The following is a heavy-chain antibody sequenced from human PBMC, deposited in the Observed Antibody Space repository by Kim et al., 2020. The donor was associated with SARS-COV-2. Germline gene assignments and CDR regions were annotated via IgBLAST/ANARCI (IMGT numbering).Heavy chain of an antibody. Sequence: GGSLRLSCTASGFTLSNYGMHWVRQAPGKGLEWVTDIWYDGSNKYYADSVKGRFTISRDNSKNTLYFQMNSLRAEDTAIYYCAKDHCSSTSCFSHYFDYCGQRALVSVSS. J-gene: IGHJ4*02. D-gene: IGHD2-2*01. CDR2: IWYDGSNK. CDR1: GFTLSNYG. CDR3: AKDHCSSTSCFSHYFDY. V-gene: IGHV3-33*06.